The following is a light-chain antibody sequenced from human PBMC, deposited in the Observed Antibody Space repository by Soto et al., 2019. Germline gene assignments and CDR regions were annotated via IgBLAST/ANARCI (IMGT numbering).Light chain of an antibody. CDR1: GXDVRTYNL. Sequence: QSVLTQPASVSGSPGQSVTISCTVTGXDVRTYNLVSWYQQHPGKVPKLIIYEASKRPSGVSNRFSGSQPGNTASLTVSGLQAEDEADYYCRSYAGATTSVSGSGTKVTVL. CDR3: RSYAGATTSV. V-gene: IGLV2-23*01. CDR2: EAS. J-gene: IGLJ1*01.